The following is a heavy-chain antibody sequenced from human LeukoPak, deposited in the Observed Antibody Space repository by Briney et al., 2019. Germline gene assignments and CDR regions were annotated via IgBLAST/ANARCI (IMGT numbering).Heavy chain of an antibody. D-gene: IGHD6-13*01. Sequence: PSETLSPTCTVYSDSISSYYWSWIRQPAGKGLEWIGRFYTSGSTNYNPSLKSRVTISVDKSKNQFSLKLSSVTAADTAVYYCTRGLYSNSYYYYYMDVWGKGTTVTVSS. CDR2: FYTSGST. CDR3: TRGLYSNSYYYYYMDV. V-gene: IGHV4-4*07. J-gene: IGHJ6*03. CDR1: SDSISSYY.